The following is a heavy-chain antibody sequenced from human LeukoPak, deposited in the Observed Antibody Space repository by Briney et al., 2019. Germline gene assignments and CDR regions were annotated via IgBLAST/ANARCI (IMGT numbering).Heavy chain of an antibody. CDR1: GDSISSGGYC. CDR3: ASLGDYYDSSGYS. Sequence: SQTLSLTCDVSGDSISSGGYCWTWIRQLPGKGLEWIGYIYHSGTTYYNPSLKSRVTISVDTSKNQFSLKLSSVTAADTAVYYCASLGDYYDSSGYSWGQGTLVTVSS. V-gene: IGHV4-30-2*06. D-gene: IGHD3-22*01. J-gene: IGHJ5*02. CDR2: IYHSGTT.